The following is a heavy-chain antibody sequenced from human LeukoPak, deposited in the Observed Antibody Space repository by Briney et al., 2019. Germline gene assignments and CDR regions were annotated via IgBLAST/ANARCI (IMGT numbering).Heavy chain of an antibody. CDR3: ARQSVGATTSFDY. Sequence: GQSLKISCKGSGYSFTSYWIGWVRQMPGKGLEWMGIMYPGDYDTRYSPSFQGQVTISADKSISTAYLQWSSLKASDTAMYYCARQSVGATTSFDYWGQGTLVTVSS. V-gene: IGHV5-51*01. CDR1: GYSFTSYW. J-gene: IGHJ4*02. CDR2: MYPGDYDT. D-gene: IGHD1-26*01.